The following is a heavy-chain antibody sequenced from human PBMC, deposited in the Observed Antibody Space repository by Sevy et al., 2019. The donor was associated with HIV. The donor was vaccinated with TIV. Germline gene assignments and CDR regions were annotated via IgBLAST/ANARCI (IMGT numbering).Heavy chain of an antibody. CDR1: GFTFSTYS. CDR2: ISSSSNYI. J-gene: IGHJ6*02. V-gene: IGHV3-21*01. CDR3: ARVKAYCSGGSCYSTMGADV. D-gene: IGHD2-15*01. Sequence: GGSLRLSCAVSGFTFSTYSMTWVRQAPGKGLEWVSSISSSSNYIYYPDSVKGRFTISRDNAKNSLYLQMNSLRAEDTAVYYCARVKAYCSGGSCYSTMGADVWGQGTMVTVSS.